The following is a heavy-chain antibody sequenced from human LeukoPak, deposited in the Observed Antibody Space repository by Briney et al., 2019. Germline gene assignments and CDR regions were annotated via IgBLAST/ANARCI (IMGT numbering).Heavy chain of an antibody. CDR1: GYTFTSYD. V-gene: IGHV1-8*01. D-gene: IGHD3-10*01. J-gene: IGHJ6*03. CDR3: ARGVRGLQPELPNYYYYMDV. CDR2: MNPNSGNT. Sequence: ASVRVSCKASGYTFTSYDINWVRQATGQGLEWMGWMNPNSGNTGYAQKFQGRVTMTRDTSISTAYMELSSLRSEDTAVYYCARGVRGLQPELPNYYYYMDVWGKGTTVTVSS.